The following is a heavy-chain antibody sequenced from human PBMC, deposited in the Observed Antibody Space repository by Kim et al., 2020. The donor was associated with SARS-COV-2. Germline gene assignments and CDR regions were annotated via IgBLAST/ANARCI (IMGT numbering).Heavy chain of an antibody. Sequence: TRQVPSFQRQVTVSADKSISTAYLQWSSLKASDTAMYYCARRGIAVDLDYWGQGTLVTVSS. J-gene: IGHJ4*02. CDR3: ARRGIAVDLDY. D-gene: IGHD6-19*01. CDR2: T. V-gene: IGHV5-51*01.